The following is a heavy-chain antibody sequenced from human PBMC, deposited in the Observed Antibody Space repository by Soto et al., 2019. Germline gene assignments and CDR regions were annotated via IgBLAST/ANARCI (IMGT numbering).Heavy chain of an antibody. CDR3: ARSPPYDILTGHYSPFDY. D-gene: IGHD3-9*01. J-gene: IGHJ4*02. Sequence: QVQLVQSGAEVKKPGASVKVSCKASGYTFTSYGISWVRQAPGQGLEWMGWISAYNGNTNYAQKLQGRVTMTTDTSTSTAYMELRSLRSDDTAVYFCARSPPYDILTGHYSPFDYWGQGTLVTVSS. V-gene: IGHV1-18*01. CDR2: ISAYNGNT. CDR1: GYTFTSYG.